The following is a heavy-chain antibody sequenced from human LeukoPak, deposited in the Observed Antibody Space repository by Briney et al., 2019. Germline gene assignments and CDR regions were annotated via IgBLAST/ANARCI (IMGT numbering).Heavy chain of an antibody. V-gene: IGHV4-38-2*02. CDR3: ARERWVRGVLSRHNWFDP. Sequence: PSETLSLTCTVSGYSISSGYYWGWIRQPPGKGLEWIGSIYHSGSTYYNPSLKSRVTISVDTSKNQFSLKLSSVTAADTAVYYCARERWVRGVLSRHNWFDPWGQGTLVTVSS. CDR2: IYHSGST. CDR1: GYSISSGYY. J-gene: IGHJ5*02. D-gene: IGHD3-10*01.